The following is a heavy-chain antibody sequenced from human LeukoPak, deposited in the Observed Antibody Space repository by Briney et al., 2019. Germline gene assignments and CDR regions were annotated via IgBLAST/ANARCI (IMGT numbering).Heavy chain of an antibody. J-gene: IGHJ5*02. CDR1: GFTFSDYY. Sequence: GGSLRLSCAASGFTFSDYYMSWIRQAPGKGMEWVSYISSSCSTIYYADSVKGRFTISRDNAKNSLYLQMNSLRAEDTAVNYCARGGSPYYDILTGYYSWFDPWGQGTLVTVSS. CDR2: ISSSCSTI. V-gene: IGHV3-11*01. CDR3: ARGGSPYYDILTGYYSWFDP. D-gene: IGHD3-9*01.